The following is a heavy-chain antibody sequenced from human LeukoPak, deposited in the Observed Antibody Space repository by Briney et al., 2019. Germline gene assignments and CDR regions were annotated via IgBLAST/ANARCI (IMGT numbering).Heavy chain of an antibody. V-gene: IGHV4-61*05. J-gene: IGHJ4*02. D-gene: IGHD5-24*01. Sequence: SETLSLTCTVSGGSISSSSYYWSWIRQPPGKGLEWIGYIYYSGSTNYNPSLKSRVTISVDTSKNQFSLKLNSVTAADTAVYYCARGRDGYNFLNRGEYYYFDYWGQGTLVTVSS. CDR1: GGSISSSSYY. CDR2: IYYSGST. CDR3: ARGRDGYNFLNRGEYYYFDY.